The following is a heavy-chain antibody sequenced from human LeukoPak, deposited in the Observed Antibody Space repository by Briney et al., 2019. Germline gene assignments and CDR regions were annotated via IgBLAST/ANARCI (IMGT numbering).Heavy chain of an antibody. V-gene: IGHV1-8*01. CDR3: ARAGEYYDILTGYRYLKLDY. CDR1: GYTFTSYD. D-gene: IGHD3-9*01. Sequence: ASVKVSCKASGYTFTSYDINWVRQATGQGLEWMGWMNPNSGNTGYAQKFQGRVTMTRNTSISTAYMELSSLRSEDTAVYYCARAGEYYDILTGYRYLKLDYWGQGTLVTVSS. J-gene: IGHJ4*02. CDR2: MNPNSGNT.